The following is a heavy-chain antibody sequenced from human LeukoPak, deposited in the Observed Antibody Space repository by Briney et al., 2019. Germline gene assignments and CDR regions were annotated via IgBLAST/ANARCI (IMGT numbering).Heavy chain of an antibody. Sequence: PGGSLRPSCAASGVTFSNYGMHWVRQAPGKGLEWVAFISYDGNDQYYADSVKGRFTISRDNSKNTLYLQTNSLRPEDTAVYYCAKTVNFYDSRRLDYWGQGALVTVSS. J-gene: IGHJ4*02. V-gene: IGHV3-30*18. CDR3: AKTVNFYDSRRLDY. CDR2: ISYDGNDQ. CDR1: GVTFSNYG. D-gene: IGHD3-22*01.